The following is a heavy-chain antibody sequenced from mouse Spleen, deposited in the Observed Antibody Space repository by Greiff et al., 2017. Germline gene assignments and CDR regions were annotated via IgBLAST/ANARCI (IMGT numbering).Heavy chain of an antibody. CDR3: ARPYGSRSAWFAY. D-gene: IGHD1-1*01. CDR2: IWSDGST. Sequence: VQLKETGPGLVAPSQSLSITCTVSGFSLTSYGVHWVRQPPGKGLEWLVVIWSDGSTNYNSALKSRLSISKDNSKSQVFLKMNSLQTDDTAMYYCARPYGSRSAWFAYWGQGTLVTVSA. J-gene: IGHJ3*01. CDR1: GFSLTSYG. V-gene: IGHV2-6*03.